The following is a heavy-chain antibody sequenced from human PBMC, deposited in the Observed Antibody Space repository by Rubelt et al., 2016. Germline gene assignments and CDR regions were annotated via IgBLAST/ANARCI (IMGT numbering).Heavy chain of an antibody. D-gene: IGHD3-22*01. CDR2: INHSGST. J-gene: IGHJ3*02. CDR1: GGSFSGYY. Sequence: QVQLQQWGAGLLKPSETLSLTCAVYGGSFSGYYWSWIRQPPGKGLEWIGEINHSGSTNYNPSLKSWVTISVDTPKNQFSRKRSSVTAADTAVYYCARVYYDSSGYRHAFDIWGQGTMVTVSS. CDR3: ARVYYDSSGYRHAFDI. V-gene: IGHV4-34*01.